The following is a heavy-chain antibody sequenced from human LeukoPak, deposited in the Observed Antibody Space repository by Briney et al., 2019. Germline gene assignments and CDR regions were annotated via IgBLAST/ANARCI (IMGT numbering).Heavy chain of an antibody. Sequence: PGGSLRLSCAAYGFTFSSYGMHWVRQAPGKGLEWVAFIRYDGSNKYYADSVKGRFTISRDNAKNSLYLQMNSLRAEDTALDYCARGGVRYYGSGSYYRTYYYYGMDVWGQGTTVTVSS. V-gene: IGHV3-30*02. D-gene: IGHD3-10*01. CDR1: GFTFSSYG. CDR3: ARGGVRYYGSGSYYRTYYYYGMDV. CDR2: IRYDGSNK. J-gene: IGHJ6*02.